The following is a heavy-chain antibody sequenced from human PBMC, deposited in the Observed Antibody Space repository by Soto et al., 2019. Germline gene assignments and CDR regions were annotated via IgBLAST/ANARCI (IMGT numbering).Heavy chain of an antibody. Sequence: SCRVDGVSRSFNAISWVRQAPGKGLEWVSAISGSGGSTYYADSVKGRFTISRDNSKNTLYLQMNSLRAEDTAVYYCAKDPRFREDFDYWGQGALVTVSS. CDR1: GVSRSFNA. CDR2: ISGSGGST. V-gene: IGHV3-23*01. D-gene: IGHD3-10*01. J-gene: IGHJ4*02. CDR3: AKDPRFREDFDY.